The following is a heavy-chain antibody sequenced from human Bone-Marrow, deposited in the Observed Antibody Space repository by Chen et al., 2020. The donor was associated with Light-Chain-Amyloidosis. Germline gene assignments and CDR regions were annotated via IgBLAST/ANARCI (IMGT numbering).Heavy chain of an antibody. D-gene: IGHD5-12*01. CDR1: GDAFPNYW. CDR2: MYSDDSDA. Sequence: EVQLEESRPEVKKRGESPRMSCKGSGDAFPNYWIGWGCQMLGQGLEWMGVMYSDDSDARYSPSFEGQVTISADKSNTTAYLQWRSLKASDTAMYYCARRRDGYNFDYWGQGTLVTVSS. V-gene: IGHV5-51*01. CDR3: ARRRDGYNFDY. J-gene: IGHJ4*02.